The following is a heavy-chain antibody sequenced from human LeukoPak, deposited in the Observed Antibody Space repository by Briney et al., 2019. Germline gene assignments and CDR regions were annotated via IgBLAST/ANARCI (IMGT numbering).Heavy chain of an antibody. CDR1: GFSVSGNY. Sequence: TGGSLRLSCAASGFSVSGNYMSWVRQAPGKGLEWVSVIYAGGTTYYADSVKGRFTISRDNAKNSLYLQMNSLRAEDTAVYYCAELGITMIGGVWGKGTTVTISS. CDR3: AELGITMIGGV. CDR2: IYAGGTT. J-gene: IGHJ6*04. D-gene: IGHD3-10*02. V-gene: IGHV3-53*01.